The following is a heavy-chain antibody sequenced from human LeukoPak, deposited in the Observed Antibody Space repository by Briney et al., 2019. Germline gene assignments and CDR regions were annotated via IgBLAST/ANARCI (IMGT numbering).Heavy chain of an antibody. Sequence: GGSPRLSCAASGFTFSSYGIHWVRQAPGKGLEWVAFIRYDGVNKYYADSVKGRFTISRDNSKNTLYLQMNSLRADDTAVYYCAKEGGAYGDYYFDYWGQGTLVTVSS. CDR1: GFTFSSYG. V-gene: IGHV3-30*02. CDR2: IRYDGVNK. J-gene: IGHJ4*02. D-gene: IGHD4-17*01. CDR3: AKEGGAYGDYYFDY.